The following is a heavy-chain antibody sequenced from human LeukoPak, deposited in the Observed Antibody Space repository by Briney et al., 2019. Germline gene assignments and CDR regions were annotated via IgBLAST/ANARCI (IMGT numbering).Heavy chain of an antibody. CDR1: GFTFSSYW. J-gene: IGHJ4*02. CDR3: ARPARGGDFDY. D-gene: IGHD3-10*01. V-gene: IGHV3-7*01. CDR2: IKQDGSGK. Sequence: PGGSLRLSCAASGFTFSSYWMSWVRQAPGKGLEWVANIKQDGSGKYYVDSVKGRFTISRDNAKNSLSLQMNSLRVEDTAVYYCARPARGGDFDYWGQGTLVTVSS.